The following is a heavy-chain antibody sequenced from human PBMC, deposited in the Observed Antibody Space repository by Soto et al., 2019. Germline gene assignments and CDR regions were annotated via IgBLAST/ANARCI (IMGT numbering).Heavy chain of an antibody. CDR3: ERDSAGMTTGNWFDP. CDR2: VYHSGST. V-gene: IGHV4-4*02. J-gene: IGHJ5*02. D-gene: IGHD4-17*01. CDR1: GVSIRTNTW. Sequence: ETLSLTCSVSGVSIRTNTWWSWVRQPPGKGLEWIGEVYHSGSTNYNPSLKSRVTISIDKSKNQFSLKLSSVTATDTAFYYCERDSAGMTTGNWFDPWGQGTPVTVYS.